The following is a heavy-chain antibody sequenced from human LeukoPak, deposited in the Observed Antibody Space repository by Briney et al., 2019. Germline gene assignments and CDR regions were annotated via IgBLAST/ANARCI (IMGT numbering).Heavy chain of an antibody. CDR1: GYTFTGYY. D-gene: IGHD6-19*01. J-gene: IGHJ4*02. Sequence: ASVKVSRKASGYTFTGYYMHWVRQAPGQGLEWMGWINPNSGGTNYAQKFQGRVTMARDTSTSTAYMELRSLRSDDTAVYYCARDLPRIAVAATGHWGQGTLVTVSS. V-gene: IGHV1-2*02. CDR2: INPNSGGT. CDR3: ARDLPRIAVAATGH.